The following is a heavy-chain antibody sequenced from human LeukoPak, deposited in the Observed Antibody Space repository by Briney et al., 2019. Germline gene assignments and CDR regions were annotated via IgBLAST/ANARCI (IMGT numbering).Heavy chain of an antibody. V-gene: IGHV1-2*02. D-gene: IGHD1-26*01. CDR2: INPNSGAS. CDR1: GYSFIGYY. Sequence: ASVKVSCRTSGYSFIGYYLHWVRQAPGQGLEWMGWINPNSGASNHVQNFQGRVTMTRDKSISTAYMDLSSLRPDDTAVYYCARGLIMAATTGAFDMWGQGTMVTVSS. J-gene: IGHJ3*02. CDR3: ARGLIMAATTGAFDM.